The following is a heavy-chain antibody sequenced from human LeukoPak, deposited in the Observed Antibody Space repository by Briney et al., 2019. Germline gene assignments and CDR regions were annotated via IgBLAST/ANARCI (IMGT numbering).Heavy chain of an antibody. CDR3: ARVHNYYDSGGYDDY. CDR2: ISYDGSNK. J-gene: IGHJ4*02. V-gene: IGHV3-30-3*01. D-gene: IGHD3-22*01. Sequence: GGSLRLSCAASEFTLSNYAMHWVRQAPGKGLEWVAVISYDGSNKYYADSVKGRFTISRDNSKNTLYLQMNSLRPEDTAVYYCARVHNYYDSGGYDDYWGQGTLVTVSS. CDR1: EFTLSNYA.